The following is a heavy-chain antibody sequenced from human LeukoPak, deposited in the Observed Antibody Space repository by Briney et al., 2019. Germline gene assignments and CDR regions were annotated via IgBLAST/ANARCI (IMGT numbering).Heavy chain of an antibody. J-gene: IGHJ6*02. Sequence: ASVKVSCKASGYTFTGYYMHWVRQAPGQGPEWMGWINPNSGGTNYAQKFQGWVTMTRDTSISTAYMELSRLRSDDTAVYYCARHSNYYYGMDVWGQGTTVTVSS. D-gene: IGHD4-11*01. CDR1: GYTFTGYY. CDR2: INPNSGGT. V-gene: IGHV1-2*04. CDR3: ARHSNYYYGMDV.